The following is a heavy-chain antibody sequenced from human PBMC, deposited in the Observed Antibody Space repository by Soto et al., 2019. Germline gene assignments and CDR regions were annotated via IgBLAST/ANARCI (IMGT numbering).Heavy chain of an antibody. D-gene: IGHD3-22*01. V-gene: IGHV1-69*13. Sequence: ASVKVSCKASGGTFSSYAISWVRQAPGQGLEWMGGIIPIFGTANYAQKFQGRVTITADESTSTAYMELSSLRSEDTAVYYCARGAYYYDSSGYYSPPDYWGQGTLVTVSS. CDR1: GGTFSSYA. J-gene: IGHJ4*02. CDR3: ARGAYYYDSSGYYSPPDY. CDR2: IIPIFGTA.